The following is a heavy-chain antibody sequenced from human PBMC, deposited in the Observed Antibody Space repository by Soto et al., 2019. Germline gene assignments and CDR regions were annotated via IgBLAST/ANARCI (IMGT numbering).Heavy chain of an antibody. V-gene: IGHV1-58*01. Sequence: SVKVSCKASGFTFTSSAVQWVRQARGQRLEWIGWIVVGSGNTNYAQKFQERVTITRDMSTSTAYMELSSLRSEDTAVYYCAAAXDYVWGSYRYTLGAFDIWGQGTMVTVSS. J-gene: IGHJ3*02. CDR1: GFTFTSSA. CDR2: IVVGSGNT. CDR3: AAAXDYVWGSYRYTLGAFDI. D-gene: IGHD3-16*02.